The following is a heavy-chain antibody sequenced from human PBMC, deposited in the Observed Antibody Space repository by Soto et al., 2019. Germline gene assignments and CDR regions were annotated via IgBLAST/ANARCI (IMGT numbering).Heavy chain of an antibody. Sequence: GASVKVSCKASGYTFTGYYMHWVRQAPGQGLEWMGWINPNSGGTNYAQKFQGWVTMTRDTSISTAYMELSRLRSDDTAVYYCARNGIAAAGTSDYWGQGTLVTVSS. CDR3: ARNGIAAAGTSDY. CDR2: INPNSGGT. D-gene: IGHD6-13*01. J-gene: IGHJ4*02. CDR1: GYTFTGYY. V-gene: IGHV1-2*04.